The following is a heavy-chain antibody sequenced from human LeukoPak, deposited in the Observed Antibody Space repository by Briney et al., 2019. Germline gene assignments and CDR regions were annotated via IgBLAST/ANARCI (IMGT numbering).Heavy chain of an antibody. V-gene: IGHV3-74*01. J-gene: IGHJ5*02. CDR1: GFNVSKNY. D-gene: IGHD3-10*01. Sequence: GGSLRLSCAASGFNVSKNYMTWVRQAPGKGLVWVSRTDNDGSSTSYAGSVKGRFTISRDNAKNTLYLQMNSLRDEDTAVYYCVRDNKFGRSYWFDPWGQGTLVTVSS. CDR2: TDNDGSST. CDR3: VRDNKFGRSYWFDP.